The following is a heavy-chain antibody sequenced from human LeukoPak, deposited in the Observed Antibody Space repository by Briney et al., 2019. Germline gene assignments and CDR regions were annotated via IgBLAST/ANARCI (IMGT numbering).Heavy chain of an antibody. CDR2: ISGSGGST. J-gene: IGHJ4*02. CDR1: GFTFSSYA. D-gene: IGHD3-10*01. Sequence: PGGSLRLSFADSGFTFSSYAMICVRQAPGKGLEWVSGISGSGGSTYYADSVKGRFTISRDNSKNTLYLQMDSLRAEDTAVYYWGKFFGHLWGQGTLVTVSS. CDR3: GKFFGHL. V-gene: IGHV3-23*01.